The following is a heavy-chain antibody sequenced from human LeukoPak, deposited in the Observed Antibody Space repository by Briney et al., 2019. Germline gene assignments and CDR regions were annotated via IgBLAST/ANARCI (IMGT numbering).Heavy chain of an antibody. CDR1: GFTFSTYA. D-gene: IGHD6-13*01. CDR2: ISGSGGTT. V-gene: IGHV3-23*01. J-gene: IGHJ4*02. Sequence: GGSLRLSCAVSGFTFSTYAMSWVRQAPGQGLEWVSTISGSGGTTYYADSVRGRFTISRDNSKNTLYLQMNSLRAEDTAVYYCAKDRANIAASSHFDYWGQGTLVTVSS. CDR3: AKDRANIAASSHFDY.